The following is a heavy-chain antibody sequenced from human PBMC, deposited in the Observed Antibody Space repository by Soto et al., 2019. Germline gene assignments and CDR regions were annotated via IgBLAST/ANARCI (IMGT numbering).Heavy chain of an antibody. CDR2: ITTAGDT. CDR3: ARELHGGSYGMDV. CDR1: GFTFSNYD. J-gene: IGHJ6*02. Sequence: PGGSVRLSCAASGFTFSNYDMHWVRQVTGKGLEWVSGITTAGDTYYPGSVKGRFTISREKAKNSLYLQMNSLSAGDTAVYYCARELHGGSYGMDVWGQGTTVTVSS. V-gene: IGHV3-13*01.